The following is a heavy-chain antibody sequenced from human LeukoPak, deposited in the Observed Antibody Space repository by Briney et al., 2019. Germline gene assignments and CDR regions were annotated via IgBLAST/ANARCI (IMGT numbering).Heavy chain of an antibody. J-gene: IGHJ4*02. CDR3: ARDNGYFSVDY. CDR1: GFTFSSYS. V-gene: IGHV3-48*04. CDR2: ISSSSITI. Sequence: PGGSLRLSCAASGFTFSSYSLNWVRQAPGKGLEWVSFISSSSITIYYADSVRGRFTISRDNAQNSLYLQMNSLRAEDTAVYYCARDNGYFSVDYWGQGTLVTVSS. D-gene: IGHD3-22*01.